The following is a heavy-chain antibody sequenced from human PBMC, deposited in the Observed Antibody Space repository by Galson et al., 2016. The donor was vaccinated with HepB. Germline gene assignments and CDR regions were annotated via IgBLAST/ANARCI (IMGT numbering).Heavy chain of an antibody. CDR1: GFTFGDHY. D-gene: IGHD1-26*01. Sequence: LRLSCAASGFTFGDHYMGWVRQPPGKGLEWIGEVFHSGTTNYNPSLKSRVTISVDTSKNQFTLKMSSVTAADSAVYYCARTEFGEVGTTTSMVGYWGQGTLVTVSS. CDR2: VFHSGTT. V-gene: IGHV4-34*12. J-gene: IGHJ4*02. CDR3: ARTEFGEVGTTTSMVGY.